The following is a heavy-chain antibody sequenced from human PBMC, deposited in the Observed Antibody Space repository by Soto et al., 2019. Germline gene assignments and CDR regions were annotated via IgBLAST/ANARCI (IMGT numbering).Heavy chain of an antibody. Sequence: GWSLRLSCAASGFTFSSYAMSWVRQAPGKGLEWVSAISGSGGNTYYADSVKGRFTISRDNSKNTLYLQMNSLRAEDTAVYYCAKSLVARPYDYWGQGTLVTVSS. CDR1: GFTFSSYA. J-gene: IGHJ4*02. CDR3: AKSLVARPYDY. D-gene: IGHD6-6*01. V-gene: IGHV3-23*01. CDR2: ISGSGGNT.